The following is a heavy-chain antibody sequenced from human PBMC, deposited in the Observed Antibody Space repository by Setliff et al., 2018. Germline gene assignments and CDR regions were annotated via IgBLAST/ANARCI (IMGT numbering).Heavy chain of an antibody. D-gene: IGHD3-10*01. CDR2: IFYSGDT. Sequence: PSETLSLTCTVSGASVRSHYWSWIRQPPGKGLEWIGFIFYSGDTESNPSLKSRVTMSVDTSKNQFSLKLSSVTAADTAVYYCARDRTYYGSGTYTRWFDYWGQGTLVTVSS. CDR1: GASVRSHY. J-gene: IGHJ4*02. V-gene: IGHV4-59*02. CDR3: ARDRTYYGSGTYTRWFDY.